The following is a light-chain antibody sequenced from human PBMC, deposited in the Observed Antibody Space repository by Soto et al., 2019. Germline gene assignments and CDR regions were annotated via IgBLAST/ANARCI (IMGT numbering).Light chain of an antibody. V-gene: IGKV3-20*01. Sequence: IVLTQSPGTLSLSPGERATLSCRASQSVSSSYLAWYQQKPGQAPRLLIYGASSRATGIPDRFSGSGSGTDFTLTISRLAPADFAVYYCQQYGSSPPFTFGPGTKVDIK. CDR1: QSVSSSY. CDR3: QQYGSSPPFT. CDR2: GAS. J-gene: IGKJ3*01.